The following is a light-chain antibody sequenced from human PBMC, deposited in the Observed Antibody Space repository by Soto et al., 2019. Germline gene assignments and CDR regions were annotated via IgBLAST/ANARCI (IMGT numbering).Light chain of an antibody. Sequence: QSALTQPASVSGSPGQSVTISCTGTSSDVGGYNHVSWYQHHPGKAPKRIIYEVTKRPSGVSNRFSGSKSGDTASLTISGLQAEDEADYYFSSHTASTTRIFGTGTKLTVL. CDR1: SSDVGGYNH. CDR2: EVT. V-gene: IGLV2-14*01. CDR3: SSHTASTTRI. J-gene: IGLJ1*01.